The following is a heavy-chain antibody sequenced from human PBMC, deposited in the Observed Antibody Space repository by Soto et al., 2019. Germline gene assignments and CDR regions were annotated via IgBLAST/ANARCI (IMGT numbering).Heavy chain of an antibody. CDR2: IGAYNGDT. D-gene: IGHD6-25*01. CDR1: GYRFTNYG. V-gene: IGHV1-18*01. J-gene: IGHJ6*03. Sequence: QVQLLQSGAEVRKPGASVKVSCKASGYRFTNYGITWVRQAPGQGLEWMGGIGAYNGDTHYTQRLQGRVTMTTDTSTSTAYMELRGLRSDDTAIYYCARVRQLVGYLYYYMDVWGKGTTVTVSS. CDR3: ARVRQLVGYLYYYMDV.